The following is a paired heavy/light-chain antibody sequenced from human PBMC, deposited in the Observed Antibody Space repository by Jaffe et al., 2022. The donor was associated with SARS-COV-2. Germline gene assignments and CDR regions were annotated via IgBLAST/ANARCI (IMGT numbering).Heavy chain of an antibody. V-gene: IGHV1-46*01. CDR3: ARTFCDGGSCLTRAGLGNFDY. J-gene: IGHJ4*02. CDR1: GYTFTAFY. CDR2: INPSGGYT. D-gene: IGHD2-15*01. Sequence: QVQLVQSGAEVKKPGASVKLSCKTSGYTFTAFYVHWVRQAPGQGLEWMGVINPSGGYTQFAQNLRGRITVTRDTSTSTVSLELTSLRSEDTAMYFCARTFCDGGSCLTRAGLGNFDYWGQGTLVTVSS.
Light chain of an antibody. CDR1: SSAFAFNL. J-gene: IGLJ2*01. CDR2: DVT. CDR3: CSYVGSSTLV. V-gene: IGLV2-23*02. Sequence: QSALTQPASVSGSPGQSITISCTGTSSAFAFNLVSWYQHHPDKAPGLIIYDVTKRPSGVSNRFSGSKSGNTASLTISGLQAEDEADYYCCSYVGSSTLVFGGGTKVTVL.